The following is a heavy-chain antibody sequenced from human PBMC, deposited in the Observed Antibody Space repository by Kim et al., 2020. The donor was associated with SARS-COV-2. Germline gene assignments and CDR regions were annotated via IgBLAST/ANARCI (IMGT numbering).Heavy chain of an antibody. CDR2: IWNDGTKT. Sequence: GGSLRLSCAASGFTFSNYGMHWVRQAPGKGLEWVAVIWNDGTKTFHGDSVKGRFTISRDNSKNTMFLQMNSLRVDDTAVYYCARDKYYGSGNYVAYYGMGVWGQGTTVTVSS. J-gene: IGHJ6*01. CDR3: ARDKYYGSGNYVAYYGMGV. V-gene: IGHV3-33*01. CDR1: GFTFSNYG. D-gene: IGHD3-10*01.